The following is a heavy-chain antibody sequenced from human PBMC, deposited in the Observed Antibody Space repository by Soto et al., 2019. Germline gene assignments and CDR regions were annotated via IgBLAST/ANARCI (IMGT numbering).Heavy chain of an antibody. CDR1: GDSVSSNSAA. CDR3: ARDNGYGVATIFYYFDY. D-gene: IGHD5-12*01. J-gene: IGHJ4*02. V-gene: IGHV6-1*01. CDR2: TYYRSKWYN. Sequence: PSQTLSLTCAISGDSVSSNSAAWNWIRQSPSRGLEWLGRTYYRSKWYNDYAVSVKSRITINPDTSKNQFSLQLNSVTPEDTAVYYCARDNGYGVATIFYYFDYRGQGTLVTVSS.